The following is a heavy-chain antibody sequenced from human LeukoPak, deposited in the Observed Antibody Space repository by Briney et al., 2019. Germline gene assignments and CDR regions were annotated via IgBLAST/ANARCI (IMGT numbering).Heavy chain of an antibody. J-gene: IGHJ4*02. CDR1: GGSFSGYY. CDR2: INHSGST. V-gene: IGHV4-34*01. Sequence: PSETLSLTCAVYGGSFSGYYWSWIRQPPGKGLEWIGEINHSGSTNYNPSLKSRVTISVDTSKNRFSLKLSSVTAADTAVYYCARVRRGGGRNKWGFDYWGQGTLVTVSS. CDR3: ARVRRGGGRNKWGFDY. D-gene: IGHD2-15*01.